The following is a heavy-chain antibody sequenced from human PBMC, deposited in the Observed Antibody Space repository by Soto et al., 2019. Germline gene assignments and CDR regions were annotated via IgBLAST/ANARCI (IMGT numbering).Heavy chain of an antibody. CDR1: GGTFSSYA. D-gene: IGHD3-22*01. CDR2: IIPIFGTA. V-gene: IGHV1-69*13. J-gene: IGHJ6*02. CDR3: ASLTENYDSSGYYYYYGMDV. Sequence: SVKVSCKASGGTFSSYAISWVRQAPGQGLEWMGGIIPIFGTANYAQKFQGRVTITADESTSTAYMELSSLRSEDTAVYYCASLTENYDSSGYYYYYGMDVWGQGTTVTVSS.